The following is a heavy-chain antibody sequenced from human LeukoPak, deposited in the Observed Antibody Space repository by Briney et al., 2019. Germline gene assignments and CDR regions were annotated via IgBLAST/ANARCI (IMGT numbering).Heavy chain of an antibody. D-gene: IGHD3-9*01. Sequence: GGSLRLSCAASGFTFSSYGVHWVRQAPGKGLEWMAVISHDGSNKYYADSVKGRFTISRDNSKNTLYLQMNSLRAEDTAVYYCAKDRILRYFDWALDYWGQGTLVTVSS. CDR1: GFTFSSYG. CDR3: AKDRILRYFDWALDY. J-gene: IGHJ4*02. CDR2: ISHDGSNK. V-gene: IGHV3-30*18.